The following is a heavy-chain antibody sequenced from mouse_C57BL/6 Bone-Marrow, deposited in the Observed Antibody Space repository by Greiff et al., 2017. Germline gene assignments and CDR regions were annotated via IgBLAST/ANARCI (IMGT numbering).Heavy chain of an antibody. Sequence: QVHVKQPGAELVKPGASVKMSCKASGYTFTSYWITWVKQRPGQGLEWIGDIYPGSGSTNYTEKFKSKATLPVDTSSSTAYMQLSSLTSEDSAVYYCARPYYSNYWYFDVWGTGTTVTVSS. D-gene: IGHD2-5*01. CDR3: ARPYYSNYWYFDV. CDR1: GYTFTSYW. CDR2: IYPGSGST. J-gene: IGHJ1*03. V-gene: IGHV1-55*01.